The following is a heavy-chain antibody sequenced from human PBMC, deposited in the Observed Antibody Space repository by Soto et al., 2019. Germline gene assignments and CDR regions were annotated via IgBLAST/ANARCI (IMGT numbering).Heavy chain of an antibody. CDR1: GYTSTSYG. D-gene: IGHD2-21*02. CDR2: ISAYNGNT. Sequence: GASVKVSCKASGYTSTSYGISWVLQAPGQGLERMGWISAYNGNTNYAQKLQGRVTMTTDTSTSTAYMELRSLRSDDTAVYYCARDGIVVVTTDAFDIWGQGTMVTVSS. J-gene: IGHJ3*02. CDR3: ARDGIVVVTTDAFDI. V-gene: IGHV1-18*01.